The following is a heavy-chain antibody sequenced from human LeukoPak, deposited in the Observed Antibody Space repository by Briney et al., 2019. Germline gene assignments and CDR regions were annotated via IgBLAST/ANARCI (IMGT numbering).Heavy chain of an antibody. J-gene: IGHJ4*02. D-gene: IGHD2-21*01. CDR3: ARERVHCGGDCLDY. Sequence: GGSLRLSCAASGFTFSNYAMNWVRQAPGKGLEWLSYIYNNGESIFYADSVKGRFTISRDNAKNSLYLQMSSLRAEDTAVYYCARERVHCGGDCLDYWGQGTLVTVSS. V-gene: IGHV3-48*03. CDR2: IYNNGESI. CDR1: GFTFSNYA.